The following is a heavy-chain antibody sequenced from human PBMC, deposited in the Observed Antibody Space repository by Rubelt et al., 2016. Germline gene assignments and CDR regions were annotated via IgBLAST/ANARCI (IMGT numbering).Heavy chain of an antibody. CDR1: GGSISSYY. CDR3: ARESIEMATKSIDY. Sequence: QVQLQESGPGLVKPSETLSLTCTVSGGSISSYYWGWIRQPPGKGLEWIGSIYYSGSTYYNPSLKSRVTISVDTSKNQFSLKLSSVTAADTAVYYCARESIEMATKSIDYWGQGTLVTVSS. V-gene: IGHV4-39*07. J-gene: IGHJ4*02. D-gene: IGHD5-24*01. CDR2: IYYSGST.